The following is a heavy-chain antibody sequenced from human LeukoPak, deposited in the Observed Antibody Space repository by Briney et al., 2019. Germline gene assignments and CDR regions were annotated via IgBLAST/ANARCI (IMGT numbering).Heavy chain of an antibody. D-gene: IGHD3-16*01. CDR2: IWYDGSNK. CDR1: GFTFSSYG. Sequence: PGGSLRLSCAASGFTFSSYGMRWVRQAPGKGLEWVAVIWYDGSNKYYADSVKGRFTISRDNSKNTLYLQMNSLRAEDTAVYYCAKEITLDAFDIWGQGTMVTVSS. CDR3: AKEITLDAFDI. V-gene: IGHV3-33*06. J-gene: IGHJ3*02.